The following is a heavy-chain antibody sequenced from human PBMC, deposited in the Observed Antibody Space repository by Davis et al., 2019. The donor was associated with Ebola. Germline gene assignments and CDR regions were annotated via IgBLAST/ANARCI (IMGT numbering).Heavy chain of an antibody. CDR1: GFTFSNAW. V-gene: IGHV3-15*01. CDR3: TTVKQQLILSSTW. J-gene: IGHJ4*02. D-gene: IGHD6-13*01. CDR2: IKSKTDGGTT. Sequence: GESLKISCAASGFTFSNAWMSWVRQAPGKGLERVGRIKSKTDGGTTDYAAPVKGGFTISRDDSKNTLYLQMNSLKTEDTAVYYCTTVKQQLILSSTWWGQGTLVTVSS.